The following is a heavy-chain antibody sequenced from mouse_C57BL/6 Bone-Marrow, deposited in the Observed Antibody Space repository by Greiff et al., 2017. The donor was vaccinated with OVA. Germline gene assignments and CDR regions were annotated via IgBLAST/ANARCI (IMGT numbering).Heavy chain of an antibody. CDR3: IITTVVAFDY. CDR1: GYTFTDYE. V-gene: IGHV1-15*01. J-gene: IGHJ2*01. D-gene: IGHD1-1*01. CDR2: IDPETGGT. Sequence: VKLMESGAELVRPGASVTLSCKASGYTFTDYEMHWVKQTPVHGLEWIGAIDPETGGTAYNQKFKGKAILTADKSSSTAYMELRSLTSEDSAVYYSIITTVVAFDYWGQGTTLTVSS.